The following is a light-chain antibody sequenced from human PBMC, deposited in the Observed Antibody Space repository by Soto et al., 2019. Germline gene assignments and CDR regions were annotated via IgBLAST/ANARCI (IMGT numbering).Light chain of an antibody. V-gene: IGKV1-8*01. CDR1: QGISSY. Sequence: AIRMTRSPSSLSASTGDRVTITCRASQGISSYLAWYQQKPGKAPKLLIYAASTLQSGVPSRFSGSGSGTDFTLTISCLQSEDFATYYCQQYYTSGTFGPGTKVDIK. CDR2: AAS. CDR3: QQYYTSGT. J-gene: IGKJ3*01.